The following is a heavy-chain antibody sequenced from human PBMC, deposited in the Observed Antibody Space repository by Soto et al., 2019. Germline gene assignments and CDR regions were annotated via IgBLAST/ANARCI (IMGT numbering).Heavy chain of an antibody. Sequence: ASVKVSCKVSGYTFTDYHIHWLRQAPGQGLEWMGWISADHGNTNYAQKLQGRVTMTTDTSTSTAYMELRSLRSDDTAVYYCARDLHGDPYYWGQGTLVTVSS. J-gene: IGHJ4*02. CDR2: ISADHGNT. V-gene: IGHV1-18*04. D-gene: IGHD4-17*01. CDR3: ARDLHGDPYY. CDR1: GYTFTDYH.